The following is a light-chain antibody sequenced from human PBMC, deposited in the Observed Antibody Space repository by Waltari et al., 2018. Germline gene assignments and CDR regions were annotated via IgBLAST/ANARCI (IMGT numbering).Light chain of an antibody. J-gene: IGKJ3*01. CDR3: QQAHTFPFT. CDR1: EGLRTW. CDR2: GAS. V-gene: IGKV1-12*01. Sequence: DIQMAQSPSSVSASVGDTVTITCPASEGLRTWLAWYQQKPGKAPKLLIYGASILQSGVPARFSGSGSGTDFTLTISNLQADDFASYYCQQAHTFPFTFGPGTKVYIK.